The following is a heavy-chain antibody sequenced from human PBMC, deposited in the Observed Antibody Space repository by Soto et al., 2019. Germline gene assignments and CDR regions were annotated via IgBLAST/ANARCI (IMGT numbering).Heavy chain of an antibody. D-gene: IGHD5-12*01. J-gene: IGHJ4*02. V-gene: IGHV3-48*01. Sequence: EVQLVESGGGLVQPGGSLRLSCAASGFPFSSYSMNWVRQAPGKGLEWVSYISSSSSPIYYADSVKGRFTISRDNAKNSLYLQMNSLRAEDTAVYYCARRNEYRADLMCWGQGTLVTVSS. CDR1: GFPFSSYS. CDR3: ARRNEYRADLMC. CDR2: ISSSSSPI.